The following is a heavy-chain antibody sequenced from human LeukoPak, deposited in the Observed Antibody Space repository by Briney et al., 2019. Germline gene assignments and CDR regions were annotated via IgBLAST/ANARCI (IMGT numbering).Heavy chain of an antibody. Sequence: PGGSLRLSCAASGFTFSSYSMNWVRQAPGKGLEWVSSISSSSSYIYYADSVKGRFTISRDSAKNSLYLQMNSLRAEDTAVYYCARIYCSSTSCYYGMDVWGQGTTVTVSS. V-gene: IGHV3-21*01. CDR2: ISSSSSYI. CDR1: GFTFSSYS. J-gene: IGHJ6*02. CDR3: ARIYCSSTSCYYGMDV. D-gene: IGHD2-2*01.